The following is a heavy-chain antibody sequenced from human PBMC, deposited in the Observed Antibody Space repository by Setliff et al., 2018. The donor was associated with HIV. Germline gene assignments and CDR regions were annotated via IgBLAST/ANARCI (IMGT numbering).Heavy chain of an antibody. V-gene: IGHV4-59*01. Sequence: SETLSLTCTVSGDSIRDDYWTWIRQPPEKGLEWIASISYSGDTNYNPSLMGRVTMSLDVSKNQISLRLTSVIAADTAVYYCARGHERLRNWGQGALVTVSS. CDR2: ISYSGDT. CDR3: ARGHERLRN. D-gene: IGHD6-25*01. J-gene: IGHJ4*02. CDR1: GDSIRDDY.